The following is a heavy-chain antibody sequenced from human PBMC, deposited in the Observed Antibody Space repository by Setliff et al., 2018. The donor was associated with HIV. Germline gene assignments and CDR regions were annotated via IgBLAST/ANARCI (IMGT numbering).Heavy chain of an antibody. D-gene: IGHD2-2*01. CDR2: IYTSGST. J-gene: IGHJ6*02. CDR3: ARDKMEAPAGTKGYYYYYGMDV. Sequence: SETLSLTCTVSGGSNSSGSNYWSWIRQPAGKGLEWIGRIYTSGSTNYNPSLKSRVTISVDTSKNQFSLKLRSVTAADTAVYYYARDKMEAPAGTKGYYYYYGMDVWGQGTTVTVSS. V-gene: IGHV4-61*02. CDR1: GGSNSSGSNY.